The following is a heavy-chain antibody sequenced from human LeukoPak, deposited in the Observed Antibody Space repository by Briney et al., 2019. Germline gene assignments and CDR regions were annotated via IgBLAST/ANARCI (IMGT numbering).Heavy chain of an antibody. CDR3: TRGPIQLWIHNGIDV. Sequence: GGSLRLSCTASGLIFGDHAMSWVRQAPGKGLEWVGFIRSKAYGGTTEYAASVKGRFTISRDDSRGIAYLQMSSLETEDTACYYCTRGPIQLWIHNGIDVWGQGTTVTVSS. J-gene: IGHJ6*02. CDR1: GLIFGDHA. V-gene: IGHV3-49*04. CDR2: IRSKAYGGTT. D-gene: IGHD5-18*01.